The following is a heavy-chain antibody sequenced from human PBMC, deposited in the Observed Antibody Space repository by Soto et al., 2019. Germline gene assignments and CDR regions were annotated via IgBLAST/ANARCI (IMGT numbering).Heavy chain of an antibody. V-gene: IGHV3-7*01. CDR2: IKQDGSEK. CDR1: GFIFNNYW. D-gene: IGHD3-22*01. J-gene: IGHJ4*02. Sequence: EVQLVESGGGLVQPGGSLRLSCAASGFIFNNYWMTWVRQAPGKGLEWVANIKQDGSEKYYVDSVKGRFTISRDNANNSLYLQMISLRADDTGVYYCARDAYFDESSGYFDYWGQGTLVPVSS. CDR3: ARDAYFDESSGYFDY.